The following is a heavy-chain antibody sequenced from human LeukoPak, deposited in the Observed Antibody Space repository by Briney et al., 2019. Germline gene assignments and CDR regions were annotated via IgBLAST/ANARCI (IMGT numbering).Heavy chain of an antibody. V-gene: IGHV3-21*01. J-gene: IGHJ3*02. CDR1: GFTFSSYS. CDR3: ARAGSSGWSDDAFDI. CDR2: ISSTSSYI. Sequence: PGGSLRLSCAASGFTFSSYSMNWVRQAPGKGLEWVSSISSTSSYIYYADSVKGRITISRDNANNSLYLQMNSLRAEDTAVYYCARAGSSGWSDDAFDIWGQGTMVTVSS. D-gene: IGHD6-13*01.